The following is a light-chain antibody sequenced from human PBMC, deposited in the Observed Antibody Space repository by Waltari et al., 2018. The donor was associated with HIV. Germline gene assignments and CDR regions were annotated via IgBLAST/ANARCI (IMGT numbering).Light chain of an antibody. J-gene: IGLJ2*01. CDR1: VLAKKY. CDR3: YSAGDNTLGV. CDR2: KES. V-gene: IGLV3-27*01. Sequence: SYELTQPSSVSVSPGQTARITCSGDVLAKKYARWFQQKPGQAPVLVIYKESERPSCIPRRFSASSSGKTVHWASSGAQVEDGAYYCCYSAGDNTLGVCGGGTKLTAL.